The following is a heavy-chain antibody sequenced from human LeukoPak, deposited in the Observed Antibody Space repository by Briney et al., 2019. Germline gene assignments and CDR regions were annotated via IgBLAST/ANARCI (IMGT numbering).Heavy chain of an antibody. CDR3: ARGSECSGGSCYPVGYYYYYGMDV. D-gene: IGHD2-15*01. CDR2: ISSSSSYT. CDR1: GFTFSDYY. J-gene: IGHJ6*04. V-gene: IGHV3-11*06. Sequence: PGGSLRPSCAASGFTFSDYYMSWIRQAPGKGLEWVSYISSSSSYTNYADSVKGRFTISRDNAKNSLYLQMNSLRAEDTAVYYCARGSECSGGSCYPVGYYYYYGMDVWGKGTTVTVSS.